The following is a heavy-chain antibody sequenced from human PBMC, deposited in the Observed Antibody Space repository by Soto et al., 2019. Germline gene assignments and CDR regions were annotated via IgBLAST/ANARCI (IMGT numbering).Heavy chain of an antibody. J-gene: IGHJ4*02. V-gene: IGHV3-23*01. D-gene: IGHD5-18*01. CDR3: AKGVSQYTPLALFDY. Sequence: EVQLLESWGGLVRPGGSLRLSCAASGFTFSSYAMSWVRQAPGKGLEWVSTISGSDGRTYSTDSVKGRFTISRDNSRNTAYLQMNSLRVEDTAVYYCAKGVSQYTPLALFDYWGRGTLVTVSS. CDR1: GFTFSSYA. CDR2: ISGSDGRT.